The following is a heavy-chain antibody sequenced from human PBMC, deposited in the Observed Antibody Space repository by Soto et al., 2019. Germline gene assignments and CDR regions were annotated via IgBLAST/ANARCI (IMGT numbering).Heavy chain of an antibody. CDR2: VIPMVGMS. Sequence: QVQLVQSGAEVKKPGSSVKVSCTASRGTFSYNTISWVRQAPGQGLEWMGRVIPMVGMSSYAQKFQGRLTITADKATSTVHMDLNRPRTEDTAVYYCAANYGAGSTHFDYWGQGTLVTVS. CDR3: AANYGAGSTHFDY. V-gene: IGHV1-69*02. J-gene: IGHJ4*02. CDR1: RGTFSYNT. D-gene: IGHD3-10*01.